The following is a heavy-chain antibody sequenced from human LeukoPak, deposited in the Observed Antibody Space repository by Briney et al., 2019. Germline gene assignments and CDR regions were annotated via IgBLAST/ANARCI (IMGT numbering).Heavy chain of an antibody. V-gene: IGHV4-39*07. Sequence: SETLSLTCTVSGGSISSSSYYWGWIRQPPGKGLEWIGEINHSGSTNYNPSLKSRVTISVDTSKNQFSLKLSSVTAADTAVYYCARGRGDEVSAATQMPRHYYYMDVWGKGTTVTVSS. CDR2: INHSGST. CDR1: GGSISSSSYY. CDR3: ARGRGDEVSAATQMPRHYYYMDV. J-gene: IGHJ6*03. D-gene: IGHD2-15*01.